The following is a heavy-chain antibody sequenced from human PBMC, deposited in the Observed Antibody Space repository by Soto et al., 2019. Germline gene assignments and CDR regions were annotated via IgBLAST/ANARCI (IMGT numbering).Heavy chain of an antibody. CDR3: SRTANCGDGYRAGTYRFFDL. Sequence: EVQLLESGGGLVQPGGSLRLSCAASGFTFNIYAMSWVRQAPGKGLEWVSGISGSGGSTYYANSVKGRFTITRDNSKDTIYLKIHSLGAEYTAIYYCSRTANCGDGYRAGTYRFFDLWGRGTLVTVSS. V-gene: IGHV3-23*01. D-gene: IGHD2-21*01. CDR2: ISGSGGST. CDR1: GFTFNIYA. J-gene: IGHJ2*01.